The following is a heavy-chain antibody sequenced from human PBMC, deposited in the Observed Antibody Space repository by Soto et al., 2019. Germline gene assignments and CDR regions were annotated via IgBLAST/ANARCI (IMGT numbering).Heavy chain of an antibody. CDR3: AKLEHGSGGTLEY. CDR1: GFSFSTYA. CDR2: IFGSGDST. D-gene: IGHD3-10*01. Sequence: GGSLRLSCAASGFSFSTYAMSWVRQAPGKGLEWVSAIFGSGDSTYYADSVKGRFTISRDNSKNTLYLQMNSLRGEDTAVYYCAKLEHGSGGTLEYWGQGTLVTVSS. J-gene: IGHJ4*02. V-gene: IGHV3-23*01.